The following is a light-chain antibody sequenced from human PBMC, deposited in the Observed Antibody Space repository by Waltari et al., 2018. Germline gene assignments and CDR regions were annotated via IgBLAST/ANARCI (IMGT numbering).Light chain of an antibody. CDR3: AVWDDSLNGWM. Sequence: QSVVTQSPSASGPPGQRVTISCSGSSSNIGSKTVNWYQHLPGTAPKLLIHNNNQRPSGGPDRFSGSKSDTSASLAISGLQSEDEAEYDCAVWDDSLNGWMFGGGTKLTVL. CDR2: NNN. V-gene: IGLV1-44*01. J-gene: IGLJ3*02. CDR1: SSNIGSKT.